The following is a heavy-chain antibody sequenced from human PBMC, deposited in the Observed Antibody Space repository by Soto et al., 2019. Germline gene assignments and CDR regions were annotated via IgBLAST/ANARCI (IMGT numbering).Heavy chain of an antibody. Sequence: GGSLRLSCAASGFTFSSYSMNWVRQAPGKGLEWVSSISSSSSYIYYADSVKGRFTISRDNAKNSLYLQMNSLRAEDTAVYYCARWGSIAARPHSDYWGQGTLLTVSS. CDR3: ARWGSIAARPHSDY. V-gene: IGHV3-21*01. CDR1: GFTFSSYS. CDR2: ISSSSSYI. D-gene: IGHD6-6*01. J-gene: IGHJ4*02.